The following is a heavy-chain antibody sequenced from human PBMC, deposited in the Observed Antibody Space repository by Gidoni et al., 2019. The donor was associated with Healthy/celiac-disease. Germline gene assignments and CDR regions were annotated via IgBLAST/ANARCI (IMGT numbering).Heavy chain of an antibody. V-gene: IGHV4-59*01. CDR2: IYYSGST. D-gene: IGHD2-21*02. Sequence: QVQLQESGPGLVKPSETLSLTCTVSGGSISSYYWSWIRQPPGKGLEWIGYIYYSGSTNYNPSLKSRVTISVDTSKNQFSLKLSSVTAADTAVYYCARSPYCGGDCYSVGWFDPWGQGTLVTVSS. J-gene: IGHJ5*02. CDR1: GGSISSYY. CDR3: ARSPYCGGDCYSVGWFDP.